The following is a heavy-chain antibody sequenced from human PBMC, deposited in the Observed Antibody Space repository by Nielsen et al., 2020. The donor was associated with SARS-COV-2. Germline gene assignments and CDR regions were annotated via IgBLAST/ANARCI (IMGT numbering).Heavy chain of an antibody. V-gene: IGHV3-30*18. J-gene: IGHJ4*02. CDR1: GFTFSSYG. Sequence: GGSLRLSCAASGFTFSSYGMHWVRQAPGKGLEWVAVISYDGSNKYYADSVKGRFTISRDNSKNTLYLQMNSLRAEDTAVYYCAKGIPIILNWGQGTLVTVSS. CDR2: ISYDGSNK. CDR3: AKGIPIILN. D-gene: IGHD3-3*01.